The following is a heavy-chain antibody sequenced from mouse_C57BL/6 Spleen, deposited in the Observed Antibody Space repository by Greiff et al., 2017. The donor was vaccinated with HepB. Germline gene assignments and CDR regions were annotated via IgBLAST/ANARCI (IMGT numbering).Heavy chain of an antibody. Sequence: VQLQQSGPELVKPGASVKISCKASGYSFTGYYMNWVKQSPEKSLEWIGKINPSTGGTTYNQKFKAKATLTVDKSSSTAYMQLKSLTSEDSAVYYCARSDAMDYWGQGTSVTVSS. CDR3: ARSDAMDY. J-gene: IGHJ4*01. CDR2: INPSTGGT. V-gene: IGHV1-42*01. CDR1: GYSFTGYY.